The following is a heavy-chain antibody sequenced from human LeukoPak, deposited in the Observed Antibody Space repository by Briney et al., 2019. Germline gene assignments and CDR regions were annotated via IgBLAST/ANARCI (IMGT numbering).Heavy chain of an antibody. J-gene: IGHJ4*02. D-gene: IGHD7-27*01. CDR1: GGSFSGYY. Sequence: SETQSLTCAVYGGSFSGYYWSWIRQPPGKGLEWIGEINHSGSTNYNPSLKSRVTISVDTSKNQFSLKLSSVTAADTAVYYCARANWGPFDYWGQGTLVTVSS. CDR2: INHSGST. CDR3: ARANWGPFDY. V-gene: IGHV4-34*01.